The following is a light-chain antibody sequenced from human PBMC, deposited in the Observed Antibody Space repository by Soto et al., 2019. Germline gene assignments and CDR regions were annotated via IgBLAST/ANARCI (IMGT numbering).Light chain of an antibody. V-gene: IGKV3-15*01. Sequence: EIVMTQSPATLSVSPGEGATLSCKASQNVYNNLAWYQQRPGQPPRLLIYDASTRAAGISARFSGSGYGTEFTLTISSLQSEDCAVYFCQQCGNWPLTFGGGTKVEIK. CDR3: QQCGNWPLT. J-gene: IGKJ4*01. CDR2: DAS. CDR1: QNVYNN.